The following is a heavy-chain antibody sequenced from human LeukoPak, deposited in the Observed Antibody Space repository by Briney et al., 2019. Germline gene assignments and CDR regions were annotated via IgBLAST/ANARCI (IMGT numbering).Heavy chain of an antibody. Sequence: GESLKISCKVSGYSFTNYWIAWVRQMPGKGLEWTGIIYPGDSDIRYSPSFQGQVTISADKSISTAYLQWSSLKASDTAMYYCARPLYSRTAYYYHGMDVWGQGTTVTVSS. J-gene: IGHJ6*02. CDR1: GYSFTNYW. CDR2: IYPGDSDI. D-gene: IGHD2-21*01. V-gene: IGHV5-51*01. CDR3: ARPLYSRTAYYYHGMDV.